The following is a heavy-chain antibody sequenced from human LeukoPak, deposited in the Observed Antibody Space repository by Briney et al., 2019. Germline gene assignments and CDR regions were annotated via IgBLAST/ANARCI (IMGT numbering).Heavy chain of an antibody. CDR3: ARVRDGYTLLMNY. CDR1: GYTFTGYY. D-gene: IGHD5-24*01. CDR2: INPNGGGT. J-gene: IGHJ4*02. Sequence: VASVKVSCKASGYTFTGYYMHWVRQAPGQGLEWMGWINPNGGGTNYAQKFQGRVTMTRDTSISTAYMELSRLRSDDTAVYYCARVRDGYTLLMNYWGQGTLVTVSS. V-gene: IGHV1-2*02.